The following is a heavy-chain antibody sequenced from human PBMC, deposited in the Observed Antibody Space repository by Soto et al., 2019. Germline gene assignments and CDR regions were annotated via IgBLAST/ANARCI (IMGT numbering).Heavy chain of an antibody. CDR3: ARSGITMVGGVITDDYYYYGMDV. J-gene: IGHJ6*02. CDR2: ISAYNGNT. Sequence: ASVKVSCKASGYTFTSYGISWVRQAPGQGLEWMGWISAYNGNTNYAQKLQGRVTMTTDTSTSTAYMELRSLRSDDTTVYYCARSGITMVGGVITDDYYYYGMDVWGQGTTVTVSS. V-gene: IGHV1-18*01. CDR1: GYTFTSYG. D-gene: IGHD3-10*01.